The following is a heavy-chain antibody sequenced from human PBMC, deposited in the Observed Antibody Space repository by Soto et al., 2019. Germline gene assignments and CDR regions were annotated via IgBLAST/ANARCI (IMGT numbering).Heavy chain of an antibody. J-gene: IGHJ4*02. V-gene: IGHV4-59*01. Sequence: SETLSLTCTVSGDSTSRNYWSWIRQPPGKGLEWIGHIYYSGITTYNPSLKSRVTILVDTYKNQFSLKLSSVTAADTAVYYCARLWFVESYSDYWGQGTLVTVSS. CDR2: IYYSGIT. CDR3: ARLWFVESYSDY. CDR1: GDSTSRNY. D-gene: IGHD3-10*01.